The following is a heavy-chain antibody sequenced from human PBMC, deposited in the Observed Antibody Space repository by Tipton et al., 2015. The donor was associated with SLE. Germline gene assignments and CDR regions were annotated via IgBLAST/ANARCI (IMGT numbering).Heavy chain of an antibody. CDR2: IRSKAYGGTT. V-gene: IGHV3-49*04. CDR1: GFTFGDYA. CDR3: TRALGRDGYNSAFDI. D-gene: IGHD5-24*01. J-gene: IGHJ3*02. Sequence: SLRLSCTASGFTFGDYAMSWVRQAPGKGLEWVGFIRSKAYGGTTEYAASVEGRFTISRDDSKSIAYLQMNSLKTEDTAVYYCTRALGRDGYNSAFDIWGQGTMVTVSS.